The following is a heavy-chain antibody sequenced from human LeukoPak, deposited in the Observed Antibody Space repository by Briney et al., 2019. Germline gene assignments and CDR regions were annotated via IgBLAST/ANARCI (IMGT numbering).Heavy chain of an antibody. J-gene: IGHJ4*02. D-gene: IGHD2-8*01. CDR1: GFTFSSSW. CDR2: IREDGSEK. V-gene: IGHV3-7*01. Sequence: GGSLRLSCAASGFTFSSSWMTWVRQAPGKGLEWVASIREDGSEKTSVDSVKGRFTISRDNAKNSLNLQMDSLRAEDTAVYYCARGPTNGQAFDYWGQGTLVSVSS. CDR3: ARGPTNGQAFDY.